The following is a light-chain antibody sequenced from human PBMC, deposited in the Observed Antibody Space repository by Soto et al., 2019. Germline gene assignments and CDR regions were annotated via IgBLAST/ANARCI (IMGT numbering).Light chain of an antibody. CDR1: QSISGY. V-gene: IGKV1-39*01. Sequence: DLQMTQSPSSLSASVGARVPITCRASQSISGYLNWYQQKPGKAPKLLIYAASSLQSGVPSRFSGSGSGTDVTITISSLQPEDFATYDCQQSYSTPWTFGQGTKVDIK. J-gene: IGKJ1*01. CDR2: AAS. CDR3: QQSYSTPWT.